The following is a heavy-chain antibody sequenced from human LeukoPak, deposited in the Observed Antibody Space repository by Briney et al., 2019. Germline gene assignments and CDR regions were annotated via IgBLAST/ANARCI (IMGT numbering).Heavy chain of an antibody. J-gene: IGHJ4*02. Sequence: SETLSLTCTVSGGSISLYYWNWIRQPAGKGLEWIGRIFTSGITNYNPSLKSRVTISVDTSKNQFSLKLSSVTAADTAVYYCARGGPLRYFDWLFAGHFDYWGQGTLVTVSS. V-gene: IGHV4-4*07. CDR1: GGSISLYY. CDR3: ARGGPLRYFDWLFAGHFDY. D-gene: IGHD3-9*01. CDR2: IFTSGIT.